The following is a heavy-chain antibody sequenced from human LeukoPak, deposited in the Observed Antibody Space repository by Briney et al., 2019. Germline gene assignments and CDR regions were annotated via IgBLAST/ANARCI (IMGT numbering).Heavy chain of an antibody. CDR1: GFTDSRNY. CDR2: IYSGGST. Sequence: GGSLRLSCAASGFTDSRNYMRWVRQAPGRGLEWVSVIYSGGSTYYFASVKGRFTISRDNAKNTLYLQMNRLRAEDTAVYYCARKKYSSSFYFDYWGQGTLVTVSS. D-gene: IGHD6-6*01. CDR3: ARKKYSSSFYFDY. J-gene: IGHJ4*02. V-gene: IGHV3-53*01.